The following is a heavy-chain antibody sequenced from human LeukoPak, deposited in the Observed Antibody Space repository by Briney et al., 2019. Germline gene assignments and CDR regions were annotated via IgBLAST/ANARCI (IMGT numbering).Heavy chain of an antibody. CDR2: ISYDGSNK. Sequence: GGSLRLSCAASGFTFSSYAMHWVRQAPGKGLEWVAVISYDGSNKYYADSVKGRFTISRDNSKNTLYLQMNSLRAEDTAVYYCARDAGIAAAFGMDVWGKGTTVTVSS. D-gene: IGHD6-13*01. CDR1: GFTFSSYA. J-gene: IGHJ6*04. CDR3: ARDAGIAAAFGMDV. V-gene: IGHV3-30*04.